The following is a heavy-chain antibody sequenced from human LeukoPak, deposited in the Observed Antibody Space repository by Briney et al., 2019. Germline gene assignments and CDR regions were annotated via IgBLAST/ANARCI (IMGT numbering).Heavy chain of an antibody. J-gene: IGHJ5*02. CDR1: GFTFSSYW. Sequence: GGSLRLSCAASGFTFSSYWMHWVRQAPGKGLEWVAFIHYDGGIQYFADSVKGRFTISRVNSKNTVYLQMNSLRLDDTAVYYCANDYYGSGSDYAPFDPWGLGTLVTVSS. D-gene: IGHD3-10*01. CDR2: IHYDGGIQ. CDR3: ANDYYGSGSDYAPFDP. V-gene: IGHV3-30*02.